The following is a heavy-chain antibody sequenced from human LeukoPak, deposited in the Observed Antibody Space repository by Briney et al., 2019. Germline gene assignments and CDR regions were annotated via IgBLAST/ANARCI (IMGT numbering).Heavy chain of an antibody. V-gene: IGHV3-48*01. CDR2: ISKTSSSI. J-gene: IGHJ4*02. CDR3: ASSGDYYMGY. Sequence: VGALRLSCAACLFTLSTDNMNSVRPAPGKGVEWVSYISKTSSSIYYADSVKGRFTISRDNAKNSLYLQMNSLRAEDTAVYYCASSGDYYMGYWGQGTLVTVSS. CDR1: LFTLSTDN. D-gene: IGHD1-26*01.